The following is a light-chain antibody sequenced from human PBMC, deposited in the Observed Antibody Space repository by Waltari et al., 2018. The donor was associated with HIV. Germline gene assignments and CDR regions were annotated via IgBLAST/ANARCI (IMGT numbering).Light chain of an antibody. CDR2: DNN. CDR3: GTWDSSLSARV. Sequence: QSVLTQPPSVSAAPGQKVTISCAGSSSNPGNNYVSWYQQLPGTAPKLLIYDNNQRPSGIPDRYSGSKSGTSATLGITGLQTGDEADYHCGTWDSSLSARVFGGGTKVTVL. V-gene: IGLV1-51*01. CDR1: SSNPGNNY. J-gene: IGLJ3*02.